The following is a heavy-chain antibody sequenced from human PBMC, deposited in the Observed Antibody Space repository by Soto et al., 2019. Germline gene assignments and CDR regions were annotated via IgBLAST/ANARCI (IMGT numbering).Heavy chain of an antibody. V-gene: IGHV4-31*03. Sequence: QVQLQESGPGLVKPSQTLSLTCTVSGGSISSGGYYWSWIRQHPGKGLEWIGYIYYSGSTYYNPSLKRRVTITADTSKNQFALKLSSVTAADTAVYYGARSSQSTVTTVDYWGQGTLVTVSS. CDR1: GGSISSGGYY. J-gene: IGHJ4*02. D-gene: IGHD4-17*01. CDR2: IYYSGST. CDR3: ARSSQSTVTTVDY.